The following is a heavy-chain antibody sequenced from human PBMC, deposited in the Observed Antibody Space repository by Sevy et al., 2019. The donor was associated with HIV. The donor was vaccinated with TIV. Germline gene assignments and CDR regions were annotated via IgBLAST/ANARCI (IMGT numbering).Heavy chain of an antibody. CDR3: ATYGTGSRRKILDY. Sequence: GGSLRLSCAASGFTFSSYWMSWVRQAPGKGLEWVANIKEDGSEKYYEDSVKGRFTVSRDNAKNSLYLQMDSLRVEDTAVYYCATYGTGSRRKILDYWGQGTLVTVS. J-gene: IGHJ4*02. CDR2: IKEDGSEK. V-gene: IGHV3-7*01. D-gene: IGHD3-10*01. CDR1: GFTFSSYW.